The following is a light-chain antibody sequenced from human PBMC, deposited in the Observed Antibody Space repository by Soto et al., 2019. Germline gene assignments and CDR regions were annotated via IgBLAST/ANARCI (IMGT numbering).Light chain of an antibody. CDR3: LQYYNYPLT. J-gene: IGKJ4*01. Sequence: AIQMTQSPSSLSASVGDRVTITCRASQAIRNDLGWYQQKPGKAPKLLIYAASTLQSGVPSRFSGSGSGTDFTLSINSLQPEDFATYYCLQYYNYPLTFGGGTKVDIK. CDR1: QAIRND. CDR2: AAS. V-gene: IGKV1-6*01.